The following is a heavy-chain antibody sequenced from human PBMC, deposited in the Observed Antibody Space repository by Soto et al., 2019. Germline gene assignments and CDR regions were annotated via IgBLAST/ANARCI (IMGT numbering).Heavy chain of an antibody. CDR3: ARGRGWRDY. D-gene: IGHD2-15*01. CDR2: MDPKSGNT. CDR1: GYTFTNYD. J-gene: IGHJ4*02. Sequence: QVQLVQSGAEVKKPGASVKVSCKASGYTFTNYDINWVRQAPGQGLEWMGWMDPKSGNTDYAQKFQGRVNITRNTSISTAYLEVSSLSSEDTAVYFCARGRGWRDYWGQGTLVTVSS. V-gene: IGHV1-8*01.